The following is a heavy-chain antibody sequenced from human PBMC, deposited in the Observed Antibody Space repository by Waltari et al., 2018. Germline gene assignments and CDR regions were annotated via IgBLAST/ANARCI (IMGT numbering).Heavy chain of an antibody. CDR3: ARGLYSSSWYGDAFDI. D-gene: IGHD6-13*01. J-gene: IGHJ3*02. CDR2: MNPNSGNT. V-gene: IGHV1-8*01. CDR1: GYTFTSYD. Sequence: QVQLVQSGAEVKKPGAPVKVSCKASGYTFTSYDINWVRQATGQGLEWMGWMNPNSGNTGYAQKFQGRVTMTRNTSISTAYMELSSLRSEDTAVYYCARGLYSSSWYGDAFDIWGQGTMVTVSS.